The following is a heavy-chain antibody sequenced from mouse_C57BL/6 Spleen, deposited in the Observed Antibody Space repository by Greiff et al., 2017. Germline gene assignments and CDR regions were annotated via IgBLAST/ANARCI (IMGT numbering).Heavy chain of an antibody. CDR1: GYSFTGYF. D-gene: IGHD1-1*01. CDR2: INPYNGDT. V-gene: IGHV1-20*01. J-gene: IGHJ2*01. Sequence: EVQLQQSGPELVKPGDSVKISCKASGYSFTGYFMNWVMQSHGKSLEWIGRINPYNGDTFYNQKFKGKATLTVDKSSSTAHMELRSLTSDDSAVYYCARLTTVSSYGDYWGQGTTLTVSS. CDR3: ARLTTVSSYGDY.